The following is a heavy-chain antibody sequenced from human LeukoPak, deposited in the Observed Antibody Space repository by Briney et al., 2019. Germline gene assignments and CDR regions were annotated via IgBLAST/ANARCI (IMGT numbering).Heavy chain of an antibody. D-gene: IGHD6-19*01. CDR3: ARGGYSSGWRLEFDP. J-gene: IGHJ5*02. CDR2: INPNSGGT. Sequence: GASVKVSCEASGYTFTGYYMHWVRQAPGQGLEWMGWINPNSGGTNYAQKFQGRVTMTRDTSISTAYMELSRLRSDDTAVYYCARGGYSSGWRLEFDPWGQGTLVTVSS. CDR1: GYTFTGYY. V-gene: IGHV1-2*02.